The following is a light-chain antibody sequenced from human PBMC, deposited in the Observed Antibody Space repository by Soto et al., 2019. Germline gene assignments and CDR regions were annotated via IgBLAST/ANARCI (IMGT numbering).Light chain of an antibody. CDR2: GTS. Sequence: EIVMTQSPATLSVSPGERATLSCRASQSVNINLAWYQQKPGQAPRLLIYGTSTRATGVPARFSGSGPGTEFTLTISNLQSEDFAVYYCQQYNDWPPLTLGGGTKVDIK. V-gene: IGKV3-15*01. J-gene: IGKJ4*01. CDR1: QSVNIN. CDR3: QQYNDWPPLT.